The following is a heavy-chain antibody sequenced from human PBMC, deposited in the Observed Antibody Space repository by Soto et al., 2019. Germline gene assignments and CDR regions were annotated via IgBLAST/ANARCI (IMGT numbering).Heavy chain of an antibody. D-gene: IGHD1-1*01. V-gene: IGHV4-59*08. CDR1: GGSISSYY. CDR3: ARHSNMYRKSFDY. CDR2: IYYSGST. Sequence: QVQLQESGPGLVKPSETLSLTCTVSGGSISSYYWSWIRQPPGKGLEWIGYIYYSGSTNSNPSLKSRATISVDTSKNQFSLKLSSVTAADTAVYYCARHSNMYRKSFDYWGQGTLVTVSS. J-gene: IGHJ4*02.